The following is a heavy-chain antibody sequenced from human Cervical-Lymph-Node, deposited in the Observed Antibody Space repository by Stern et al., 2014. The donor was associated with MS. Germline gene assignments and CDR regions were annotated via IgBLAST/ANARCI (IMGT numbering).Heavy chain of an antibody. Sequence: VQLVESRGGVVQPGRSLRLSCAASGFPFRRSGLHWVRQAPGKGLEWVAVISDDGRNKSYADSVKGRFTISRDRSKNTVYLQMDSLRAEDTAVYYCAKDRSHSWTFDYWGQGTLVTVSS. J-gene: IGHJ4*02. CDR2: ISDDGRNK. V-gene: IGHV3-30*18. D-gene: IGHD6-13*01. CDR3: AKDRSHSWTFDY. CDR1: GFPFRRSG.